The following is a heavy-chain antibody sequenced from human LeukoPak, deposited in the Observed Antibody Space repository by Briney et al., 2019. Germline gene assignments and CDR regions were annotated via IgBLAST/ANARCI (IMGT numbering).Heavy chain of an antibody. CDR1: GYTFTGYY. CDR2: INPNSGGT. Sequence: VASVKVSCKASGYTFTGYYMHWVRQAPGQGLEWMGWINPNSGGTNYAQKFQGRATMTRDTSISTAYMELSRLRSDDTAVYYCAREGLYSGYGYDAFDIWGQGTMVTVSS. D-gene: IGHD5-12*01. CDR3: AREGLYSGYGYDAFDI. V-gene: IGHV1-2*02. J-gene: IGHJ3*02.